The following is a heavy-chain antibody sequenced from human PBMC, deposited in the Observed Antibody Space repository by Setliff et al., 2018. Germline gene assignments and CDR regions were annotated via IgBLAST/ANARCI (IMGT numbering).Heavy chain of an antibody. CDR3: ARTLYDYDILTGPGYYFDY. CDR2: IYYSGST. Sequence: PSETLSLTCTVSGGSISSSSYYWGWIRQPPGKGLEWIGSIYYSGSTYYNPSLKSRVTISVDTSKNQFSLKLGSVTAADTAVYYCARTLYDYDILTGPGYYFDYWGQGTLVTVSS. J-gene: IGHJ4*02. D-gene: IGHD3-9*01. V-gene: IGHV4-39*01. CDR1: GGSISSSSYY.